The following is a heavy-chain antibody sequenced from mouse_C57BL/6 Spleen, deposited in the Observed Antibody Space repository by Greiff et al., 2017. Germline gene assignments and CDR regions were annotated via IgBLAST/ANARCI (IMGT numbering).Heavy chain of an antibody. J-gene: IGHJ3*01. V-gene: IGHV1-82*01. Sequence: QVQLQQSGPELVKPGASVKISCKASGYAFSSSWMNWVKQRPGKGLEWIGRIYPGDGDTNYNGKFKGKATLTADKSSSTAYMQLSSLTSEDSAVYFCARNAQLGLPFAYWGQGTLVTVSA. CDR1: GYAFSSSW. CDR3: ARNAQLGLPFAY. CDR2: IYPGDGDT. D-gene: IGHD3-1*01.